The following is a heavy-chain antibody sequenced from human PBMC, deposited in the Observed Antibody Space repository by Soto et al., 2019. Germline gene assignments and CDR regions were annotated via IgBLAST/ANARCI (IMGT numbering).Heavy chain of an antibody. CDR2: IIAYNGNT. D-gene: IGHD3-22*01. Sequence: QVQLVQSGAEVKKPGASVKVFCKASGYPFTSYGISWVRQAPGQGLEWMRWIIAYNGNTNYAQKIQGRVTMTTDTSTSTAYMELSSLRSDDTAVYYCAREGMVSSGYYDKPIDYWGQGTMVTVSS. V-gene: IGHV1-18*01. CDR1: GYPFTSYG. J-gene: IGHJ4*02. CDR3: AREGMVSSGYYDKPIDY.